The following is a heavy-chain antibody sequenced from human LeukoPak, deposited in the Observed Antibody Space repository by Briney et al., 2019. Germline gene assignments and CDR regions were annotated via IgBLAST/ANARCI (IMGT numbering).Heavy chain of an antibody. Sequence: ASVKVSCKASGYTFTSYAMNWVRQAPGQGLEWMGWINTNTGNPTYAQGFTGRFVFSLDTSVSTAYLQISSLKAEDTAVYYCARVYYYDSCGYYSLTRYYYYYMDVWGKGTTVTVSS. D-gene: IGHD3-22*01. CDR3: ARVYYYDSCGYYSLTRYYYYYMDV. CDR1: GYTFTSYA. CDR2: INTNTGNP. J-gene: IGHJ6*03. V-gene: IGHV7-4-1*02.